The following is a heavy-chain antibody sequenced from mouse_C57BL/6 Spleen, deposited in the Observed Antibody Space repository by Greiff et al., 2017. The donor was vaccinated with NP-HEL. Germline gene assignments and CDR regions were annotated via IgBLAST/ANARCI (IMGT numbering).Heavy chain of an antibody. V-gene: IGHV2-5*01. CDR2: IWRGGST. CDR1: GFSLTSYG. Sequence: QVQLQQSGPGLVQPSQSLSITCTVSGFSLTSYGVHWVRQSPGKGLEWLGVIWRGGSTDYNAAFMSRLSIITDNSKSQVFFKMNSLQADDTAIYYCAKNYYDYDVWFAYWGQGTLVTVSA. J-gene: IGHJ3*01. CDR3: AKNYYDYDVWFAY. D-gene: IGHD2-4*01.